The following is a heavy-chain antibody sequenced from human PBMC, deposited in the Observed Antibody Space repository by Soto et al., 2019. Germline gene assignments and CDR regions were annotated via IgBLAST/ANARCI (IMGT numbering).Heavy chain of an antibody. CDR2: IYSSGST. J-gene: IGHJ4*02. Sequence: QVQLQESGPGLVKPSETLSLSCTVSGDSVSSGSYYWSWVRQPPGKGLEWIGYIYSSGSTNYNPPLKSRVTISVDTANNQFSLKLISVSAADMAVYYCARTDSRGQWSACYCGQGTLVTVSS. CDR1: GDSVSSGSYY. V-gene: IGHV4-61*01. D-gene: IGHD3-22*01. CDR3: ARTDSRGQWSACY.